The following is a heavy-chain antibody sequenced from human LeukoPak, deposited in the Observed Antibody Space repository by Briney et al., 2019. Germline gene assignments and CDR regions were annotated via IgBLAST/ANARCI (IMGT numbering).Heavy chain of an antibody. CDR3: ASHYGDFLGY. D-gene: IGHD4-17*01. J-gene: IGHJ4*02. Sequence: GGSLRLSCAASGFTFSSYSMNWVRQAPGKGLEWVSYISSSSTIYYADSVKGRFTISRDNAKNSLYLQMNSLRAEDTAVYYCASHYGDFLGYWGQGTLVTVSS. V-gene: IGHV3-48*04. CDR1: GFTFSSYS. CDR2: ISSSSTI.